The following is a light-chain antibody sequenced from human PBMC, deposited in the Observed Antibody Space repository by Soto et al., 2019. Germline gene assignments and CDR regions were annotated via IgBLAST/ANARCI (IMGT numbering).Light chain of an antibody. CDR2: DVS. J-gene: IGLJ1*01. CDR3: SSYTSSSTYV. Sequence: QSVLTQPASGYGSPGQSITISCTRTSSDVGGYNYVSWYQQHPGKAPKLMIYDVSNRPSGVSNRFSGSKSGNTASLTISGLQAEDEADYYCSSYTSSSTYVFGTGTKVTVL. CDR1: SSDVGGYNY. V-gene: IGLV2-14*01.